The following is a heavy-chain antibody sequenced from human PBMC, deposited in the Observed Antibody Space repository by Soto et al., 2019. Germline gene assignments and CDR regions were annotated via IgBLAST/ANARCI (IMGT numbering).Heavy chain of an antibody. CDR1: RLAFSSYG. J-gene: IGHJ4*02. Sequence: PGGSLGHSCSASRLAFSSYGMHWVRQAPGKGLEWVAVISYDGSNKYYADSVKGRFTISRDNSKNTLYLQMNSLRAEDTAVYYCAKGADSSGYWFDYWGQGTLVTVSS. CDR3: AKGADSSGYWFDY. D-gene: IGHD3-22*01. CDR2: ISYDGSNK. V-gene: IGHV3-30*18.